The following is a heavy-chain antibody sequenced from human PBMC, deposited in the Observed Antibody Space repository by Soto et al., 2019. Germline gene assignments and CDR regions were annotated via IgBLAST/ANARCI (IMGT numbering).Heavy chain of an antibody. CDR3: SRDHTSGGYDF. D-gene: IGHD5-12*01. CDR1: GFSVNNIY. V-gene: IGHV3-53*01. Sequence: GSLRLSCAASGFSVNNIYMSWVRQAPGKGLEWVSTISDGGRTYYSDSVKGLFTVSRDSSKNTLSLHMSSLRVEDTAVYYCSRDHTSGGYDFRGPGTLVTVSS. CDR2: ISDGGRT. J-gene: IGHJ4*02.